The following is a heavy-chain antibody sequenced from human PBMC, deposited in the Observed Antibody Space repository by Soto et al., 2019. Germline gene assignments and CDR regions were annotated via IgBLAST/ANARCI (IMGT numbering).Heavy chain of an antibody. Sequence: GESLKISCKGSGYNFAEYWIAGVRQMPGSGLEWMGIITPGDSGAKYSPSFQGQVTISADKSINTAYLQWRSLKASDTAIYYCARQYINYEVSYFDLWGQGTLVTAPQ. V-gene: IGHV5-51*01. CDR1: GYNFAEYW. D-gene: IGHD4-4*01. J-gene: IGHJ4*02. CDR2: ITPGDSGA. CDR3: ARQYINYEVSYFDL.